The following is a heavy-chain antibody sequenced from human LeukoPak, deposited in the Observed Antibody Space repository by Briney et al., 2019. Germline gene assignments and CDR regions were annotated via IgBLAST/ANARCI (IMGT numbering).Heavy chain of an antibody. CDR2: IHDSGRT. J-gene: IGHJ4*01. Sequence: SETLSLTCGVSGGSLGGYYWSWIRQAPGKGLEWIGEIHDSGRTNYNPSLKSRVTISVDTSKNQFSLHLNSVTAADTAVYYCARVKAVPAPRGFDSWGHGTLVTVSS. D-gene: IGHD6-19*01. CDR1: GGSLGGYY. V-gene: IGHV4-34*01. CDR3: ARVKAVPAPRGFDS.